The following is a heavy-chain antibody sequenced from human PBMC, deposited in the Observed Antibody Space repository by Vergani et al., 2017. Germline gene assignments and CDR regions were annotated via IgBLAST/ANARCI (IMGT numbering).Heavy chain of an antibody. V-gene: IGHV3-30*18. J-gene: IGHJ4*02. CDR1: GFTFSSYC. D-gene: IGHD6-19*01. CDR2: ISYDGSNK. CDR3: AKEMSTGYSSGWLGGYFDY. Sequence: QVQLVESGGGVVQPGRSLRLSCAASGFTFSSYCMHWVRQAPGKGLEWGAVISYDGSNKYYADSVKGRFTISRDNSKNTLYLQMNSLRAEDTAVYYCAKEMSTGYSSGWLGGYFDYWGQGTLVTVSS.